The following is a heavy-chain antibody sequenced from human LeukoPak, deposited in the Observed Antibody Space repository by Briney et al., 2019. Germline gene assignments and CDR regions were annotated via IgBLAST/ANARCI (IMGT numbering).Heavy chain of an antibody. V-gene: IGHV4-4*07. CDR1: GGSISSYY. J-gene: IGHJ6*03. D-gene: IGHD4-11*01. CDR2: IYTSRST. Sequence: PSETLSLTCTVSGGSISSYYWSWIRQPAGKGLEWIGRIYTSRSTNYNPSLKSRVTMSVDTSKNQFSLKLSSVTAADTAVYYCASVASGPYSHYYYYHMDVWGKGTTVTVSS. CDR3: ASVASGPYSHYYYYHMDV.